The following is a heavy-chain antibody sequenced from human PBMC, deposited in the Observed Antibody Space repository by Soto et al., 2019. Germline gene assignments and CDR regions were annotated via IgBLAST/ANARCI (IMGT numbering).Heavy chain of an antibody. CDR1: GGSISSGGYY. D-gene: IGHD5-12*01. V-gene: IGHV4-31*03. Sequence: PSETLSLTCTVSGGSISSGGYYWSWIRQHPGKGLEWIGYIYYSGSTYYNPSLKSRVTISVDTSKNQFSLKLSSVTAADTAVYYCASRRDGYNTAFFDYWGQGTLVTVSS. CDR2: IYYSGST. J-gene: IGHJ4*02. CDR3: ASRRDGYNTAFFDY.